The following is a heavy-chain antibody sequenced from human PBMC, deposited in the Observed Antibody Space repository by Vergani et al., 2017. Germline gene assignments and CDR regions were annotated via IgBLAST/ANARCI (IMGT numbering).Heavy chain of an antibody. CDR2: ISSSSSYT. V-gene: IGHV3-48*04. CDR1: GFTFSSYA. CDR3: ARGQKRGYIDY. J-gene: IGHJ4*02. Sequence: EVQLLESGGGLVQPGGSLRLSCAASGFTFSSYAMSWIRQAPGKGLEWVSYISSSSSYTNYADSVKGRFTISRDNAKNSLYLQMNSLRAEDTAVYYCARGQKRGYIDYWSQGRLVTVSS. D-gene: IGHD3-10*01.